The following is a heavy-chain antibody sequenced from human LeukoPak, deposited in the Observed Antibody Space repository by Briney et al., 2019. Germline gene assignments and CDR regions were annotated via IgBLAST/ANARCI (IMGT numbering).Heavy chain of an antibody. V-gene: IGHV1-18*01. D-gene: IGHD6-13*01. CDR3: ARVGEYSSSWHLVMDY. Sequence: GASVKVSCKASGYTFTSYGISWVRQAPGQGLEWMGWISAYNGNTNYAQKLQGRVTMTTGTSTSTAYMELRSLRSDDTAVYYCARVGEYSSSWHLVMDYWGQGTLVTVSS. CDR2: ISAYNGNT. J-gene: IGHJ4*02. CDR1: GYTFTSYG.